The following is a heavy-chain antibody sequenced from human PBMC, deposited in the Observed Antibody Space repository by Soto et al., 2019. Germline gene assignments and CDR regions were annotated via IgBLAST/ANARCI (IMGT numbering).Heavy chain of an antibody. J-gene: IGHJ5*02. V-gene: IGHV3-15*01. CDR1: GFNFIDAW. CDR3: SWRDYYFFHS. Sequence: GGSLRLSCATSGFNFIDAWMGWVRKAPGKGLEWVGRIKSRGGGGTTDYAAPVKGRFTISRDDSKRTVYLQMNSLDIEDTAVYYCSWRDYYFFHSWGQGTLVTVSS. D-gene: IGHD3-22*01. CDR2: IKSRGGGGTT.